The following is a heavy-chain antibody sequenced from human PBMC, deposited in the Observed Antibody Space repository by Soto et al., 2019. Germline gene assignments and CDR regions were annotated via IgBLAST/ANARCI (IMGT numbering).Heavy chain of an antibody. V-gene: IGHV1-8*01. CDR1: GYTFTSYD. J-gene: IGHJ6*03. D-gene: IGHD2-2*01. Sequence: QVPLVQTGAEVKKPGASVKVSCKASGYTFTSYDINWVRQATGHGLEWMGWMNPTSGNTGYPQKFQGRVTMTRNTSMSKAYMELSSLRSEDTAVYYCARVRWGYCSSTSCYVYYYYYMDVWGKGTTVTVSS. CDR2: MNPTSGNT. CDR3: ARVRWGYCSSTSCYVYYYYYMDV.